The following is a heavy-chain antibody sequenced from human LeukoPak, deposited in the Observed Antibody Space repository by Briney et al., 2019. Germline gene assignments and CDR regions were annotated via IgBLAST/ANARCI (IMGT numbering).Heavy chain of an antibody. CDR2: ISGSGGST. CDR3: AKDRIRFSSTYDY. CDR1: GGTFSSYA. Sequence: ASVKVSCKASGGTFSSYAMSWVRQAPGKGLEWVSAISGSGGSTYYADSVKGRFTISRDNSKNTLYLQMNSLRAEDTAVYYCAKDRIRFSSTYDYWGQGTLVTVSS. V-gene: IGHV3-23*01. J-gene: IGHJ4*02. D-gene: IGHD2-2*01.